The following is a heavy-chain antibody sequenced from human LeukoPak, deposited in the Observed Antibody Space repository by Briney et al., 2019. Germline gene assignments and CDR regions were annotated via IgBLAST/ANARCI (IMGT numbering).Heavy chain of an antibody. V-gene: IGHV1-8*01. J-gene: IGHJ4*02. CDR3: ARVVCSSTSCYSRAYYFDY. D-gene: IGHD2-2*02. CDR2: MNPNSGNT. CDR1: GYTFTSYD. Sequence: ASVKVSCKASGYTFTSYDINWVRQATGRGLEWMGWMNPNSGNTGYAQKFQGRVTMTRNTSISTAYMELSSLRSEDTAVYYCARVVCSSTSCYSRAYYFDYWGQGTLVTVSS.